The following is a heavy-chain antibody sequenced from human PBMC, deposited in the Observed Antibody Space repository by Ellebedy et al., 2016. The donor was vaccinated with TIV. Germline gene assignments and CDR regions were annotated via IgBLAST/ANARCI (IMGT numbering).Heavy chain of an antibody. CDR3: ARVGPGF. Sequence: GESLKISXAASGFTFSDYWMDWVRQGPGKGLEWVSRIKSDGTATTYAGSVKGRFTISRDNAKNTLYLQMNSLRAEDTAVYFCARVGPGFWGQGTLVTVSS. D-gene: IGHD3-10*01. J-gene: IGHJ4*02. V-gene: IGHV3-74*03. CDR2: IKSDGTAT. CDR1: GFTFSDYW.